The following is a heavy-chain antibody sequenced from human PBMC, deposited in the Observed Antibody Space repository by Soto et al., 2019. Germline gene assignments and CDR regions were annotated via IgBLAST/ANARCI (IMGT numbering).Heavy chain of an antibody. J-gene: IGHJ6*02. Sequence: PGVSLKVSCQGAGYSFTSYGSGWVRQMTGKGLEWMGIIYPGDSDTRYSPSFQGQVTISADKSISTAYLQWSSLKASDTAMYYCARLKYYDFWSGFRTTRDYYYYGMDVWGQGTTVTVSS. V-gene: IGHV5-51*01. CDR3: ARLKYYDFWSGFRTTRDYYYYGMDV. CDR2: IYPGDSDT. CDR1: GYSFTSYG. D-gene: IGHD3-3*01.